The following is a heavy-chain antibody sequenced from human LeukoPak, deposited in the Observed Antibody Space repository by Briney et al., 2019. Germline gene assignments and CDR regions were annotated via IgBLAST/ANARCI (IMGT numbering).Heavy chain of an antibody. D-gene: IGHD3-9*01. CDR1: GGSISSGTYY. Sequence: PSETLSLTCTVSGGSISSGTYYWGWIRQPPGKGLEWIGSIDYSGSTSYNPSLKSRVTISVDTSKNQFSLKLSSVTAADTAVYYCARVRLVGYDILTGYYSFDYWGQGTLVTVSS. V-gene: IGHV4-39*07. J-gene: IGHJ4*02. CDR3: ARVRLVGYDILTGYYSFDY. CDR2: IDYSGST.